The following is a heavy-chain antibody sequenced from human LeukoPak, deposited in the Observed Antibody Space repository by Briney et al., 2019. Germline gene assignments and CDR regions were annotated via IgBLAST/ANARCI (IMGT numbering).Heavy chain of an antibody. V-gene: IGHV1-18*01. D-gene: IGHD3-22*01. J-gene: IGHJ4*02. CDR3: ARVYYYDSSGYYY. CDR1: GYTLTNYD. Sequence: ASVKVSCKASGYTLTNYDISWVRQAPGQGLEWMGWINNYNGNTNYAQKLQGRVTMTTDTSTSTAYMELRSLRSDDTAVYYCARVYYYDSSGYYYWGQGTLVTVSS. CDR2: INNYNGNT.